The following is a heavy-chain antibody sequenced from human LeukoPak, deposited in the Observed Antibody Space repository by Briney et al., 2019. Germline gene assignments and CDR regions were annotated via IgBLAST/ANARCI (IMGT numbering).Heavy chain of an antibody. CDR2: ISERGGST. CDR3: AKRGVVIRGILVIGYHQEAYHYDF. J-gene: IGHJ4*02. Sequence: GGSLRLSCVVSGISLSNYAMTWVRQAPGKGLEWVSDISERGGSTTYADSVKGRFTISRDTSLNTLYLQMNNLRGEAPAVYFCAKRGVVIRGILVIGYHQEAYHYDFWGQGVLVTVSS. CDR1: GISLSNYA. D-gene: IGHD3-10*01. V-gene: IGHV3-23*01.